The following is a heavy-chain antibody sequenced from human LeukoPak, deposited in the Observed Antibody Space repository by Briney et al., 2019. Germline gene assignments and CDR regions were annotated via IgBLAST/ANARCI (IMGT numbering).Heavy chain of an antibody. V-gene: IGHV3-21*01. CDR1: GFTFSTYS. CDR2: ISSDSNYI. Sequence: PGGSLRLSCAASGFTFSTYSMNWVRQAPGKGLEWISSISSDSNYIFYADSLKGRFTISRDNAKNSLYLQMISLRAEDTAVYYRARVAFGLYVMDVWGQGTTVAVSS. CDR3: ARVAFGLYVMDV. J-gene: IGHJ6*02. D-gene: IGHD3/OR15-3a*01.